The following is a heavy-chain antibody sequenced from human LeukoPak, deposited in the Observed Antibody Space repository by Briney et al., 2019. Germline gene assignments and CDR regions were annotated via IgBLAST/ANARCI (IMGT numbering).Heavy chain of an antibody. Sequence: GASVKVSCKASGYTFTNYYMHWVRQAPGQGLEWMGIINPSGGSPSYAQKFQGRVTMTRDTSTSTVYMELSSLRSEDTAVYYCARARSLWDAQGVFDYWGQGTLVTVSS. J-gene: IGHJ4*02. CDR2: INPSGGSP. D-gene: IGHD1-26*01. V-gene: IGHV1-46*01. CDR3: ARARSLWDAQGVFDY. CDR1: GYTFTNYY.